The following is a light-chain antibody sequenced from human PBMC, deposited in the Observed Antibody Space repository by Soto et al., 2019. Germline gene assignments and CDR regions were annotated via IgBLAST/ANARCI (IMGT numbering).Light chain of an antibody. Sequence: QSALTQPASVSGSPGQSITISCTGTSSDVGGYNYVSWYQQHPGKAPKLMIYDVSNRPSGVSNRFSVSKSGNTASLTISGLQAEDEADYYCSSYTSSSTGYVFGTGTQLTVL. J-gene: IGLJ1*01. CDR2: DVS. V-gene: IGLV2-14*01. CDR3: SSYTSSSTGYV. CDR1: SSDVGGYNY.